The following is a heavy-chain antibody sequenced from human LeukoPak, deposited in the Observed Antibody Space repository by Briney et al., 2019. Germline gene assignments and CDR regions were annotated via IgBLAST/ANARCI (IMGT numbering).Heavy chain of an antibody. J-gene: IGHJ4*02. CDR2: INPNSGGT. D-gene: IGHD4-17*01. Sequence: ASVRVSCKASGYTFTGYYLHWVRQAPGQGLEWMGWINPNSGGTNYAQKFQGRVTMTRDTSISTAYMELSRLRSDDTAVYDCARDWYGDYFDYWGQGTLVTVSS. CDR1: GYTFTGYY. V-gene: IGHV1-2*02. CDR3: ARDWYGDYFDY.